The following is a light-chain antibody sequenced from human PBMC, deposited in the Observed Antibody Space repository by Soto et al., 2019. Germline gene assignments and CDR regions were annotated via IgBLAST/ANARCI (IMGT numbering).Light chain of an antibody. V-gene: IGLV2-11*01. J-gene: IGLJ2*01. CDR3: SSYAGSYPLV. Sequence: QSALTQPRSVSGSPGQSVTISCTGTSNDVGGYNFVSWYQQHPGKVPKLFIYDVSRRPSGVPDRFSGSKSGNTASLTISGLQAEDAADSYCSSYAGSYPLVFGGGTKLTVL. CDR1: SNDVGGYNF. CDR2: DVS.